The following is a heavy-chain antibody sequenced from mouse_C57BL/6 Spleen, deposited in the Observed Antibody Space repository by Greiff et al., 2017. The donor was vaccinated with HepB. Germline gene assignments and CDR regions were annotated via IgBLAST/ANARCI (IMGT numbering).Heavy chain of an antibody. J-gene: IGHJ3*01. CDR1: GFTFSDYG. CDR2: ISSGSSTI. Sequence: EVQLVESGGGLVKPGGSLKLSCAASGFTFSDYGMHWVRQAPEKGLEWVAYISSGSSTIYYADTVKGRFTISRDNAKNTLFLQMTSLRSEDTAMYYCARPPTGKGAWFAYWGQGTLVTVSA. V-gene: IGHV5-17*01. D-gene: IGHD4-1*02. CDR3: ARPPTGKGAWFAY.